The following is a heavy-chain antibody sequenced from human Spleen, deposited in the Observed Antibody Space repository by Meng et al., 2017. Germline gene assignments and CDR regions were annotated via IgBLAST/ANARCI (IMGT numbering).Heavy chain of an antibody. J-gene: IGHJ4*02. D-gene: IGHD5-18*01. CDR2: ISGSGGST. CDR3: ARVSYSYGYFDY. Sequence: GESLKISCAASGFTFSSYAMSWVRQAPGKGLEWVSAISGSGGSTYYADSVKGRFTISRDNSKNTLYLQMGSLRAEDMAVYYCARVSYSYGYFDYWGQGTLVTVSS. CDR1: GFTFSSYA. V-gene: IGHV3-23*01.